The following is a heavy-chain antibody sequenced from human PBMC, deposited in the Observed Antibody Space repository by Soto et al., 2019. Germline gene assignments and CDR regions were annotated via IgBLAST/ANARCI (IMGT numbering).Heavy chain of an antibody. CDR1: GFTFGDYA. Sequence: KPGGSLRLSCTASGFTFGDYAMSWFRQAPGKGLEWVGFIRSKAYGGTTEYAASVKGRFTISRDDSKSIAYLQMNSLKTEDTAVYYCTRDHGSQYSSSWYDSYYYYGMDVWGQGTTVTVSS. CDR2: IRSKAYGGTT. V-gene: IGHV3-49*05. CDR3: TRDHGSQYSSSWYDSYYYYGMDV. D-gene: IGHD6-13*01. J-gene: IGHJ6*02.